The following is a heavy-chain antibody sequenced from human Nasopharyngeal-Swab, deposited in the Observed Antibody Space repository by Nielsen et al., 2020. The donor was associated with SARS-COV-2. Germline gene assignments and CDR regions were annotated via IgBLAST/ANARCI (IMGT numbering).Heavy chain of an antibody. Sequence: GESLKICCAAAGFTINNYNFNWVRQAPGKGLEWVSSISSSSSYIYYADSVKGRFTITRDNAKNSLYLQMNSLRAEDTAVYYCARDGLDYDFWSAYFMDVWGQGTTVTVSS. CDR3: ARDGLDYDFWSAYFMDV. V-gene: IGHV3-21*01. CDR2: ISSSSSYI. J-gene: IGHJ6*02. D-gene: IGHD3-3*01. CDR1: GFTINNYN.